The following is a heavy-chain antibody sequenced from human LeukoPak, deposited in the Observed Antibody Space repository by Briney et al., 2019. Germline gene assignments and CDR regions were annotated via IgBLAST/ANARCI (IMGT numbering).Heavy chain of an antibody. CDR1: WLTVSSNY. CDR2: IYSGGST. CDR3: ARGDGTIDY. Sequence: PGGSLSLLCAVSWLTVSSNYMRWVRQAPGKGRAWVSVIYSGGSTYYADSVKGRFTISSDNSKNTLYLQMNSLRAEDTAVYYCARGDGTIDYWGQGTLVTVSS. D-gene: IGHD1-26*01. V-gene: IGHV3-53*01. J-gene: IGHJ4*02.